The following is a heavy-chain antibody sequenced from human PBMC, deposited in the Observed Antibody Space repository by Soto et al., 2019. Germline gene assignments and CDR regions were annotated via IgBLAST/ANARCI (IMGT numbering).Heavy chain of an antibody. CDR3: KGYGY. Sequence: EVQVVESGGGLIQPGGSLRLSCEVSGFSVTANYMSWVRQAPGKGLEWVSVIYSGGSTYYIDSVKGRFSISRDISKNTLYLQMNSLGAGDTAVYYCKGYGYWGQGTLVTGSS. J-gene: IGHJ4*02. D-gene: IGHD5-12*01. CDR2: IYSGGST. CDR1: GFSVTANY. V-gene: IGHV3-53*01.